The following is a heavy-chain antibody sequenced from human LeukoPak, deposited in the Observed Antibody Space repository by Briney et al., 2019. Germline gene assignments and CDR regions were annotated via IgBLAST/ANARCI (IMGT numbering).Heavy chain of an antibody. D-gene: IGHD3-3*01. CDR3: TAQYYDFWSGPYSDY. Sequence: GGSLRLSCAASGFTFSSYAMSWVRQAPGKGLEWVGRIKSKTDGGTTDYAAPVKGRFTISRDDSKNTLYLQMNSLKTEDTAVYYCTAQYYDFWSGPYSDYWGQGTLVTVSS. V-gene: IGHV3-15*01. CDR2: IKSKTDGGTT. CDR1: GFTFSSYA. J-gene: IGHJ4*02.